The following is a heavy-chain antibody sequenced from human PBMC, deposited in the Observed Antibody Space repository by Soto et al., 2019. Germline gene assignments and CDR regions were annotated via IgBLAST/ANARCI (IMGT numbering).Heavy chain of an antibody. J-gene: IGHJ4*02. V-gene: IGHV3-30-3*01. D-gene: IGHD5-18*01. CDR2: ISYDGSNK. CDR3: ARDTSRWIQLWLPLDY. CDR1: GFTFSSYA. Sequence: QVQPVESGGGVVQPGRSLRLSCAASGFTFSSYAMHWVRQAPGKGLEWVAVISYDGSNKYYADSVKGRFTISRDNSKNTLYLQMNSLRAEDTAVYYCARDTSRWIQLWLPLDYWGQGTLVTVSS.